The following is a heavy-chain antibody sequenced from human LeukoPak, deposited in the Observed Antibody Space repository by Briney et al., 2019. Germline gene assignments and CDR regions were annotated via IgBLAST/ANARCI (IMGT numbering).Heavy chain of an antibody. CDR3: ARPPDCGGDCYKYLQQ. CDR2: INPNSGGT. D-gene: IGHD2-21*02. CDR1: GYTFTGYY. Sequence: ASVKVSCKAFGYTFTGYYMHWVRQAPGQGLEWMGWINPNSGGTNYAQKFQGRVTLTRDTSTSTVYMELSSLTSDDTAVYYCARPPDCGGDCYKYLQQWGQGTLVIVSS. J-gene: IGHJ1*01. V-gene: IGHV1-2*02.